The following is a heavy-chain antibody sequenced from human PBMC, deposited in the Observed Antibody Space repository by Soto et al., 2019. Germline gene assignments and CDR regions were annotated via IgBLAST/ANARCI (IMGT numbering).Heavy chain of an antibody. V-gene: IGHV3-7*01. CDR2: INQDGSDK. CDR1: GFTFNKYW. CDR3: CRGSGSFVS. J-gene: IGHJ4*02. Sequence: EVQLVESGGVLVQPGGSLRLSCAASGFTFNKYWMAWVRQAPGKGLECVANINQDGSDKYYVDSVRGRFTISRDNTKNSLYLQMNSLRGEDTAVYYCCRGSGSFVSWGQVTLVTVSS.